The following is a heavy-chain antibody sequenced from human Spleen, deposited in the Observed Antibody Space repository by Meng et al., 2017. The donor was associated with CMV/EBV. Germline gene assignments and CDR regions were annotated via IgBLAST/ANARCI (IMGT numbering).Heavy chain of an antibody. CDR3: PKARRVLYYFDY. CDR1: GFTFSGYG. V-gene: IGHV3-30*02. J-gene: IGHJ4*02. CDR2: IRYDGSNR. Sequence: GESLKISCVASGFTFSGYGMHWVRQAPGKGLEWVALIRYDGSNRNYADSVKGRFTISRDNSKNTLYLQMNSLRAEDTAVYFCPKARRVLYYFDYWGQGTLVTVSS.